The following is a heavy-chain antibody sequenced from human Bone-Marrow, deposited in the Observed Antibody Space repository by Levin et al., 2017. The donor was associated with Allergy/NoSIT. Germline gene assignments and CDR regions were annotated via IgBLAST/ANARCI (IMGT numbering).Heavy chain of an antibody. V-gene: IGHV3-49*03. J-gene: IGHJ4*02. D-gene: IGHD5-18*01. Sequence: GESLKISCTASGFTFGDYAMSWFRQAPGKGLEWVGFIRSKAYGGTTEYAASVKGRFTISRDDSKSIAYLQMNSLKTEDTAVYYCTREKWIQLWLRGGWYYFDYWGQGTLVTVSS. CDR1: GFTFGDYA. CDR2: IRSKAYGGTT. CDR3: TREKWIQLWLRGGWYYFDY.